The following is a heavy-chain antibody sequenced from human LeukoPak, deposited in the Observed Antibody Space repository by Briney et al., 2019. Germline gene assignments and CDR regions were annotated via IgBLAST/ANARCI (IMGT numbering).Heavy chain of an antibody. V-gene: IGHV3-66*01. J-gene: IGHJ5*02. CDR3: ARGPPFDP. CDR2: MYTGGGT. CDR1: GFTFSSYS. Sequence: RSGGSLRLACAAAGFTFSSYSMNWVRQAPGKGLDWVSTMYTGGGTDYADSGKGRFTISRDSSKNTVYLQMNSLRDEDTAVYYCARGPPFDPWGQGTLVTVSS.